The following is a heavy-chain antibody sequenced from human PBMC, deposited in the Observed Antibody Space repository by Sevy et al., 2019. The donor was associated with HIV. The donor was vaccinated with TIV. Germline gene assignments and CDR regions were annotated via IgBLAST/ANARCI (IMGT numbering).Heavy chain of an antibody. D-gene: IGHD2-15*01. CDR2: IKEDGRDK. CDR1: GFSFSTFG. J-gene: IGHJ4*02. CDR3: AREGTWSHPGDY. Sequence: GGSLRLSCAASGFSFSTFGMSWGRQSPGKGLEWVANIKEDGRDKYYVDSWKGRFTISRDNAKNSLYLQMNSLRAEDTAVYYCAREGTWSHPGDYWGQGTLVTVSS. V-gene: IGHV3-7*01.